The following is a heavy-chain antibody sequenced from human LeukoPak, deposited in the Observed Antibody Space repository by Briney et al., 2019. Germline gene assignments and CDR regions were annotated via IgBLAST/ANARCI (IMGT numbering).Heavy chain of an antibody. CDR3: ARGLDPFAHNPFDI. CDR1: GGTFKSYA. Sequence: SVKVSCKASGGTFKSYAITWVRQAPGQRLEWMGQIIPMFGTAEYAQRFQGRVTIVADKSTTTVHMELSSLTSEDTAVYYCARGLDPFAHNPFDIWGQGTMVTVSS. V-gene: IGHV1-69*06. CDR2: IIPMFGTA. D-gene: IGHD3/OR15-3a*01. J-gene: IGHJ3*02.